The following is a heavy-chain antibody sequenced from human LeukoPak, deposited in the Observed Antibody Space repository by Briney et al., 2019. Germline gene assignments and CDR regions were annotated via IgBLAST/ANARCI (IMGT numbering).Heavy chain of an antibody. CDR1: GFTVSSNY. V-gene: IGHV3-53*01. Sequence: GGSLRLSCEASGFTVSSNYMSWVRQAPGKGLEWVSVIYSGGTTYYADSVKGRFTISRDNSKNTLYLQMNSLRAEDTGVYYCARSELGYYYYYMDVWGKGTTVTVSS. CDR2: IYSGGTT. J-gene: IGHJ6*03. CDR3: ARSELGYYYYYMDV. D-gene: IGHD7-27*01.